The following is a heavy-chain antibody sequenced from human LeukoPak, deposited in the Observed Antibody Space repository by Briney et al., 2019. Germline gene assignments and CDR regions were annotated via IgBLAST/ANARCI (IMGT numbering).Heavy chain of an antibody. J-gene: IGHJ4*02. CDR1: GFTFDDYA. Sequence: GGSLRLSCAASGFTFDDYAMHWVRQAPGKGLEWVSGISWNSGSIGYADSVKGRFAISRDNAKNSLYLQMNSLRAEDTALYYCAKGIFGVVIIPPFDYWGQGTLVTVSS. V-gene: IGHV3-9*01. CDR3: AKGIFGVVIIPPFDY. CDR2: ISWNSGSI. D-gene: IGHD3-3*01.